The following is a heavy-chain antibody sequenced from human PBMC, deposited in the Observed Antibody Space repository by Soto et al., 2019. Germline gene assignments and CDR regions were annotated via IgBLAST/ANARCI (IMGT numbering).Heavy chain of an antibody. CDR3: ARGRKAVAGNYYYGMDV. Sequence: QVQLVQSGAEVKKPGASVKVSCKASGYTFTSYDINWVRQATGQGLEWMGWMNPNSGNTGYAQKCQGRVTMTRNTSISTAYMELSSLRSEDTAVYYCARGRKAVAGNYYYGMDVWGQGTTVTVSS. V-gene: IGHV1-8*01. CDR2: MNPNSGNT. J-gene: IGHJ6*02. D-gene: IGHD6-19*01. CDR1: GYTFTSYD.